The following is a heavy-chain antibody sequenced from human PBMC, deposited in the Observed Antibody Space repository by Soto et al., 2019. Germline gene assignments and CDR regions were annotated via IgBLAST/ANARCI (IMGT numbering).Heavy chain of an antibody. CDR1: GYTFTSYA. D-gene: IGHD2-2*01. CDR2: INAGNGNT. CDR3: ARRGTSWDWFDP. Sequence: ASVKVSCKASGYTFTSYAMHWVRQAPGQRLEWMGWINAGNGNTKYSQKFQGRVTITGDTSISTAYMELSRLRSDDTAVYYCARRGTSWDWFDPWGQGTLVTVSS. V-gene: IGHV1-3*01. J-gene: IGHJ5*02.